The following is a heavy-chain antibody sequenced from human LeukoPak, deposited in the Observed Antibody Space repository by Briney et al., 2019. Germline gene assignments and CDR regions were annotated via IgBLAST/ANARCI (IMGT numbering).Heavy chain of an antibody. V-gene: IGHV3-9*01. CDR1: GFTFDDYA. J-gene: IGHJ4*02. Sequence: GGSLRLSCAASGFTFDDYAMHWVRQAPAKGLEWVSGISWNSGSIGYADSVKGRFTISRDNAKNSLYLQMNSLRAEDTAVYYCARPELPGWSVLFDFWGQGTLVTVSS. CDR3: ARPELPGWSVLFDF. CDR2: ISWNSGSI. D-gene: IGHD2-15*01.